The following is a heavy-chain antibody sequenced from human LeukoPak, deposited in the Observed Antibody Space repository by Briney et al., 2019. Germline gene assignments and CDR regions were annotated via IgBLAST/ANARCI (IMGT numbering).Heavy chain of an antibody. Sequence: GGSLRLSCAASGFTFTDYWMHWVRQVAGKGLVWVSRINGDLTNTTYADSVKGRFTISRDNAKNTLYLQMNSLRAEDTAVYYCARAMPHDNWFNPWGQGSLVTVSS. CDR2: INGDLTNT. J-gene: IGHJ5*02. V-gene: IGHV3-74*03. D-gene: IGHD2-2*01. CDR1: GFTFTDYW. CDR3: ARAMPHDNWFNP.